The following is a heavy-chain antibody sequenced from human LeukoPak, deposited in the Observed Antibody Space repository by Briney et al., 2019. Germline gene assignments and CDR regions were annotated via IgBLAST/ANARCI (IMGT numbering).Heavy chain of an antibody. CDR1: GGSISSSSYY. D-gene: IGHD3-22*01. CDR3: AAINSGYYYVDY. J-gene: IGHJ4*02. Sequence: PSETLSLTCTVSGGSISSSSYYWGWIRQSPGMGLEWIGVIYYSGSTYCNPSLKSRVTISVDTSKNQFSLKLSSVIAADTAVYYCAAINSGYYYVDYWGQGTLVTVSS. CDR2: IYYSGST. V-gene: IGHV4-39*07.